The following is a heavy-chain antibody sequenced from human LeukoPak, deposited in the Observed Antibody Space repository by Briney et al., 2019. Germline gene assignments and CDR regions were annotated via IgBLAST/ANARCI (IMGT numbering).Heavy chain of an antibody. D-gene: IGHD3-10*01. CDR1: GGSFSGYY. CDR3: ARGGIMVRGVIGY. J-gene: IGHJ4*02. CDR2: INHSGST. Sequence: SETLSLTRAVYGGSFSGYYWSWIRQPPGKGLEWIGEINHSGSTNYNPSLKSRVTISVDTSKNQFSLKLSSVTAADTAVYYCARGGIMVRGVIGYWGQGTLVTVSS. V-gene: IGHV4-34*01.